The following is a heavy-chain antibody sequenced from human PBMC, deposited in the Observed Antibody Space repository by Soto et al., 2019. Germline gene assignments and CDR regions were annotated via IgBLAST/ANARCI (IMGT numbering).Heavy chain of an antibody. CDR1: GYSFTSYW. CDR2: IYPGDSDT. CDR3: ARSTRGYSGYDEYYYYGMDV. V-gene: IGHV5-51*01. D-gene: IGHD5-12*01. J-gene: IGHJ6*02. Sequence: GESLKISCKGSGYSFTSYWIGWVRQMPGKGLEWMGIIYPGDSDTRYSPSFQGQVTISADKSISTAYLQWSSLKASDTAMYYCARSTRGYSGYDEYYYYGMDVWGQGTTVTVSS.